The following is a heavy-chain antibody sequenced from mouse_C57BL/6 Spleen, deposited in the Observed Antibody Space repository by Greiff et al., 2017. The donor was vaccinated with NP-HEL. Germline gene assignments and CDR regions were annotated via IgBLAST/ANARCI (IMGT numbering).Heavy chain of an antibody. Sequence: EVKLMESGPELVKPGASVKIPCKASGYTFTDYNMDWVKQSHGKSLEWIGDINPNNGGTIYNQKFKGKATLTVDKSSSTAYMELRSLTSDDTAVYYCARSGDYPYWYFDVWGTGTTVTVSS. CDR3: ARSGDYPYWYFDV. D-gene: IGHD2-4*01. V-gene: IGHV1-18*01. J-gene: IGHJ1*03. CDR2: INPNNGGT. CDR1: GYTFTDYN.